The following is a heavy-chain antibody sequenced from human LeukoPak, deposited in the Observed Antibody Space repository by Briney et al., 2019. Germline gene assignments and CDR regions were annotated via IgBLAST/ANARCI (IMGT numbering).Heavy chain of an antibody. CDR2: IYYSGST. CDR3: ARIPSSSWFCDH. V-gene: IGHV4-30-4*01. Sequence: SETLSLTCTVSGGSISSGDFYWSWIRQPPGKGLEWIGYIYYSGSTYYNPSLKSRVTISVDTSKNQFSLKLNSVTAADTAVYYCARIPSSSWFCDHWGQGTPVTVSS. J-gene: IGHJ4*02. D-gene: IGHD6-13*01. CDR1: GGSISSGDFY.